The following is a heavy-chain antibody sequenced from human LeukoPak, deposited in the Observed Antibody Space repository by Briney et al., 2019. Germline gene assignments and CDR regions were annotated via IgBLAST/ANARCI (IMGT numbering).Heavy chain of an antibody. CDR1: GGSISSYY. CDR2: IYYSGST. CDR3: ARRGYCTNGVCSYYFDY. Sequence: SETLSLTCTVSGGSISSYYWSWIRQPPGKGLEWIGYIYYSGSTNYNPSLKSRVTISVDTSKNQFSLKLSSVTAADTAVYYCARRGYCTNGVCSYYFDYWGQGTLVTVS. D-gene: IGHD2-8*01. J-gene: IGHJ4*02. V-gene: IGHV4-59*01.